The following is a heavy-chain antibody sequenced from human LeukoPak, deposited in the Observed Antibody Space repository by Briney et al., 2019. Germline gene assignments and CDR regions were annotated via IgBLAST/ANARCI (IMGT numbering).Heavy chain of an antibody. J-gene: IGHJ4*02. CDR3: ARTIAAGN. D-gene: IGHD6-13*01. Sequence: GGSLRLSCAASGFNFRDYGMEWVRQAPGKGLEWVAIVSNDGNDKKYADIVAGRFTISRDNSKNTVFLQMNSLRPEDTALYYCARTIAAGNWGQGTLVTVSS. V-gene: IGHV3-30*03. CDR1: GFNFRDYG. CDR2: VSNDGNDK.